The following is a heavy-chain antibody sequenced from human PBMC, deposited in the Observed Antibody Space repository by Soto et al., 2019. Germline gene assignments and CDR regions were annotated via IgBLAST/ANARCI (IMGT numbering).Heavy chain of an antibody. CDR1: GFTFSSYD. CDR2: IGTAGDT. Sequence: GSLRLSCAASGFTFSSYDMHWVRQATGKGLEWVSAIGTAGDTYYPGSVKGRFTISGENAKNSLYLQMNSLRAEDTAVYYCARGTRQQLVRFHYDYWGQGTLVTVS. V-gene: IGHV3-13*01. J-gene: IGHJ4*02. CDR3: ARGTRQQLVRFHYDY. D-gene: IGHD6-13*01.